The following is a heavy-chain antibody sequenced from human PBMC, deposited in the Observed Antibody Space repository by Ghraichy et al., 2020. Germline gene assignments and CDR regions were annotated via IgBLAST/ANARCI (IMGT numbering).Heavy chain of an antibody. Sequence: GESLNISCSASGFTFSSHAMYWVRRAPGKGLQWVAVISYEGSDKYYADSVKGRFSISRDNSKNTVSLQLNSLRTEDTALYYCARVHPVIVGARPQDYYYYGLDVWGQGTTVTVSS. J-gene: IGHJ6*02. D-gene: IGHD1-26*01. CDR1: GFTFSSHA. CDR2: ISYEGSDK. V-gene: IGHV3-30*01. CDR3: ARVHPVIVGARPQDYYYYGLDV.